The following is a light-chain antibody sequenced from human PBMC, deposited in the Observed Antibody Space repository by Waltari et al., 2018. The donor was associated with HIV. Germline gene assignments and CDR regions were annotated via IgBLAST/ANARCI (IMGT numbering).Light chain of an antibody. J-gene: IGLJ3*02. V-gene: IGLV1-47*01. CDR1: SSNIGSNY. Sequence: QSVLTLPPSASGTPGQRVTISCSGSSSNIGSNYGYWYQQLPGTAPKLLIYRNNQRPSGVPDRFSGSKSGTSASLAISGLRSEDEADYYCAAWDDSLSGLVFGGGTKVTVL. CDR3: AAWDDSLSGLV. CDR2: RNN.